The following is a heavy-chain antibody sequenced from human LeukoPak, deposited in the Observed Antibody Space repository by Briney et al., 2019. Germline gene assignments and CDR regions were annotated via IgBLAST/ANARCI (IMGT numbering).Heavy chain of an antibody. CDR1: GFTFSSYA. J-gene: IGHJ4*02. D-gene: IGHD3-22*01. Sequence: GGSLRLSCAASGFTFSSYAMSWVRQAPGKGLEWVSAISGSGGSTYYADSVKGRFTISRDNSKNTLYLQMSSLRAEDTAVYYCAKAGITMIVVPTQLGYWGQGTLVTVSS. CDR2: ISGSGGST. CDR3: AKAGITMIVVPTQLGY. V-gene: IGHV3-23*01.